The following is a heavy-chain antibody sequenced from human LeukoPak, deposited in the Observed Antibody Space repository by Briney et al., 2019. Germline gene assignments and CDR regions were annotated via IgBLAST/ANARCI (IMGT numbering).Heavy chain of an antibody. Sequence: GGSLRLSCAASGFTFSSYWMTWVRQAPGKGLECVSGISGGGGGTYYADSVKGRFTISRDNSKNTLFLQMNSLRAEDTAVYYCAKPRPSYSSSWYDHWGQGTLVTVSS. V-gene: IGHV3-23*01. CDR2: ISGGGGGT. J-gene: IGHJ5*02. CDR3: AKPRPSYSSSWYDH. D-gene: IGHD6-13*01. CDR1: GFTFSSYW.